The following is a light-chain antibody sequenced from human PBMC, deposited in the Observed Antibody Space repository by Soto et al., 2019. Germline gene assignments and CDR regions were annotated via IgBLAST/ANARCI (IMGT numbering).Light chain of an antibody. J-gene: IGLJ2*01. CDR3: CSYASSTIVV. CDR2: EVT. Sequence: QSVLTQPASVSGSPGQSITISCTGASSDVGNYNLVSWYQRHPDKAPKLMIYEVTKRPSGVSNRFSGSKSGNTASLTISGLQAEDEADYYCCSYASSTIVVFGGGTKLTVL. V-gene: IGLV2-23*02. CDR1: SSDVGNYNL.